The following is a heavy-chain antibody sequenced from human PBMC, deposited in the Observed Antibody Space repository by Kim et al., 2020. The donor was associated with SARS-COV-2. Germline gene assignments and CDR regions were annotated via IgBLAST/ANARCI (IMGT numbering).Heavy chain of an antibody. D-gene: IGHD6-19*01. J-gene: IGHJ4*02. V-gene: IGHV4-39*07. CDR3: ARVGIAVAGYYFDY. Sequence: NPSLKSRVTISVDTSKNQFSLKLSSVTAADTAVYYCARVGIAVAGYYFDYWGQGTLVTVSS.